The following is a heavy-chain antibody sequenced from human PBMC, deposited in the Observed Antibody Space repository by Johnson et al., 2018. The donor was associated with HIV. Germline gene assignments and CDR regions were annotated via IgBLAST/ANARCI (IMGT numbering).Heavy chain of an antibody. J-gene: IGHJ3*02. CDR1: GFTFSDYY. Sequence: QVQLVESGGGLVKPGGSLRLSCAASGFTFSDYYMTWIRQAPGKGLEWLSFISSSGDIIRYADSVKGRFTISRDNAKNSLILQMNSLRDEATAVYYCAGGFYYGSGSYHGAFDIWGQGTMVTVSS. CDR3: AGGFYYGSGSYHGAFDI. V-gene: IGHV3-11*04. D-gene: IGHD3-10*01. CDR2: ISSSGDII.